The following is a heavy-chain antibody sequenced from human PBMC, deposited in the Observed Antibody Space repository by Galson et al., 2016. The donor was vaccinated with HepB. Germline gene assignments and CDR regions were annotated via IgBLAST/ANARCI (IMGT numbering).Heavy chain of an antibody. V-gene: IGHV3-7*01. D-gene: IGHD3-3*01. CDR3: TRHRNTNSGVVIFATPPPYYYSGLDV. CDR1: GFTFSSHW. J-gene: IGHJ6*02. Sequence: SLRLSCAASGFTFSSHWMSWVRQAPGKGLEWVANIKQHGSEKYYVDSVKGRFIISSDNTKNSLFLQMNSLRAEDTAVYYCTRHRNTNSGVVIFATPPPYYYSGLDVWGQGTTVTVSS. CDR2: IKQHGSEK.